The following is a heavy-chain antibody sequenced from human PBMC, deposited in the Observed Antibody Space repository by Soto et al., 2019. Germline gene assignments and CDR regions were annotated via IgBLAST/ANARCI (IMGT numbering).Heavy chain of an antibody. Sequence: PSETLSLTCTVSGDSISSDYWSWIRQPPGKGLEWIGHIYYSGSTNYNPSLKSRVTISVDTSRNQFSLELSSLRSEDTAVYYCARGSGSYYDFWSRYWGQGTLVTVSS. CDR1: GDSISSDY. V-gene: IGHV4-59*01. CDR2: IYYSGST. J-gene: IGHJ4*02. CDR3: ARGSGSYYDFWSRY. D-gene: IGHD3-3*01.